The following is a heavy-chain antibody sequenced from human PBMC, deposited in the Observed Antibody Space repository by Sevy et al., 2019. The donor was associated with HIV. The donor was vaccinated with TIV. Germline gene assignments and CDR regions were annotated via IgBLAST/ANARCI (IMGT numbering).Heavy chain of an antibody. V-gene: IGHV3-48*02. CDR3: ANAYSGSYSHSYLYALDV. Sequence: GGSLRLSCAASGFTFSSYSMNWVRQAPGKGLEWVSYISSGSSTIYYADSVKGRFTISRDNSKNTVYLEMNSLRNEDTAIYFCANAYSGSYSHSYLYALDVWGQGTTVTVSS. D-gene: IGHD1-26*01. J-gene: IGHJ6*02. CDR2: ISSGSSTI. CDR1: GFTFSSYS.